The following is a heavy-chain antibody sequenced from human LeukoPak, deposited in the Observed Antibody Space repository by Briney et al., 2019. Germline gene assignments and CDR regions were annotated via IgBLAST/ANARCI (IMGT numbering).Heavy chain of an antibody. CDR1: GYTFTSYG. D-gene: IGHD5-18*01. V-gene: IGHV1-18*01. J-gene: IGHJ4*02. CDR2: TSAYNGNT. CDR3: ARVAWGTAMVTGEPDY. Sequence: GASVKVSCKASGYTFTSYGISWVRQAPGQGLEWMGWTSAYNGNTKYAQNLQGRVTMTTDTSTNTAYMELRSLRSDDTAVYYCARVAWGTAMVTGEPDYWGQGTLVTVSS.